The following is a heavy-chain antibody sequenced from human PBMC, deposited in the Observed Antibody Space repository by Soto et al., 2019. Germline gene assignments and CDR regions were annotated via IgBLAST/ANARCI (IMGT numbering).Heavy chain of an antibody. Sequence: EVQLVQSGAEVKKPGESLKISCKGSGYNFAPYWIAWVRQLPGKGPEWMGIIYPGDSDTSYSPSFQGQVTISVDKSISTAYLQWNSLKASDTAVYYCARRGYSYGLDVWGQGTKVTVSS. CDR1: GYNFAPYW. J-gene: IGHJ6*02. CDR3: ARRGYSYGLDV. D-gene: IGHD5-18*01. V-gene: IGHV5-51*01. CDR2: IYPGDSDT.